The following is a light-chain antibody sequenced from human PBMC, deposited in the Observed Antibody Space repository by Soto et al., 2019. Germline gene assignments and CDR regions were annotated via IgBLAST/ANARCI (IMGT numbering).Light chain of an antibody. V-gene: IGLV1-40*01. J-gene: IGLJ3*02. CDR1: SSNIGAGYD. Sequence: QSVLTQPPSVSGAPGQRVTISCTGSSSNIGAGYDVHWYQQLPGTAPKLLIYGISNRPSGVPDRFSGSESGTSASLAITGLQAEDEAEYYCQSYDSSLSGWVFGGGTKLTVL. CDR2: GIS. CDR3: QSYDSSLSGWV.